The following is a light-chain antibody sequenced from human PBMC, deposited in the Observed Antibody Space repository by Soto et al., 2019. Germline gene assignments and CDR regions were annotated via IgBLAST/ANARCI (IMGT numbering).Light chain of an antibody. J-gene: IGLJ2*01. CDR2: STT. CDR3: LLFYGHRVV. V-gene: IGLV7-43*01. Sequence: QTVVTQEPSLTVSPGGTVTLTCASSTGAVTSGYYPNWFQQRPGQPPRALIYSTTYKHSWTPARFSGALLGGRAALTLSGAQPEDEADYYCLLFYGHRVVFGGGTQLAVL. CDR1: TGAVTSGYY.